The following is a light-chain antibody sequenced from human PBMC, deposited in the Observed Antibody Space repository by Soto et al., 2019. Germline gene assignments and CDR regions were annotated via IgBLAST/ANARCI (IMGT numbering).Light chain of an antibody. CDR3: MQPLENFRT. CDR2: LGS. J-gene: IGKJ1*01. CDR1: ARLLHKNGYNY. Sequence: IVMTQSPLSLSVTPGEEASISCMSSARLLHKNGYNYVDWYMQKPGQSPQLLIYLGSNRASGVPDRFSGSGSDTYFTLEISRVEADDVGVYYCMQPLENFRTFGQGTKVDIK. V-gene: IGKV2-28*01.